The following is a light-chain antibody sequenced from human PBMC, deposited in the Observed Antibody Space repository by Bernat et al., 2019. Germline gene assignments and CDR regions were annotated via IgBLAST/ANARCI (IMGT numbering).Light chain of an antibody. J-gene: IGLJ3*02. CDR2: DVN. CDR1: SSDVGGYNY. CDR3: SSYTSSGTLV. V-gene: IGLV2-14*03. Sequence: QSALTQPASVSGSPGQSITISCTGTSSDVGGYNYVSWYQQHPDRAPKLMIYDVNSRPSGVSNRFSGSKSGNTASLTISGLQAEDEADYYCSSYTSSGTLVFGGGTKLTVL.